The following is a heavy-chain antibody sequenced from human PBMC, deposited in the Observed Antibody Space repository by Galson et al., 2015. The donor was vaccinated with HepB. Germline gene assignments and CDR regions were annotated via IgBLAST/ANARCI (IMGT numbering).Heavy chain of an antibody. CDR1: GFTFSSYA. J-gene: IGHJ4*02. CDR2: ISGSGGNT. D-gene: IGHD3-10*01. V-gene: IGHV3-23*01. Sequence: SLRLSCAASGFTFSSYAMSWVRQAPGKGLEWVSAISGSGGNTYYADSVKGRFTISRDNSKNTLYLQMNSLRAEDTAVYYCAKSPSGDGGLGYFDYWGQGTLVTVSS. CDR3: AKSPSGDGGLGYFDY.